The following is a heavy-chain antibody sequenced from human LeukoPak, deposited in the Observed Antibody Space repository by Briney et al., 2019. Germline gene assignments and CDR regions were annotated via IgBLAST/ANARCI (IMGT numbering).Heavy chain of an antibody. Sequence: PGGSLRLSCAASGFSFSTYWMSWVRQAPGKGLEWVANIKQDGSEKYYVDSVKGRFTISRDNAKNSLYLQMNSLRAEDTAVYYCAREGRGSYYFDYWGQGTLVTVSS. CDR1: GFSFSTYW. CDR2: IKQDGSEK. J-gene: IGHJ4*02. V-gene: IGHV3-7*01. CDR3: AREGRGSYYFDY. D-gene: IGHD1-26*01.